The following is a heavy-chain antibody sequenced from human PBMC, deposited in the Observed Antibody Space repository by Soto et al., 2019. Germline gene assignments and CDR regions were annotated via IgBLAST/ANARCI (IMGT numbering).Heavy chain of an antibody. Sequence: EVQLVESGGGLVQAGGSLRLFCAVSGFTFSSYEMNWVRQAPGQGLEWVSYIGTSGKTIYYADSVRGRCTISRDNAKNSLYLQMNSLRAEYTAVYFCARDPAIYSGKFDYGLDVWGRGTTVTVSS. CDR1: GFTFSSYE. CDR3: ARDPAIYSGKFDYGLDV. D-gene: IGHD4-4*01. V-gene: IGHV3-48*03. J-gene: IGHJ6*02. CDR2: IGTSGKTI.